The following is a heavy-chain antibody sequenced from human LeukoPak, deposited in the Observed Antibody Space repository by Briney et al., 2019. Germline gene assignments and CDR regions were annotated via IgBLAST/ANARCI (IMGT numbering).Heavy chain of an antibody. CDR2: INHNGNVN. D-gene: IGHD3-16*01. V-gene: IGHV3-7*03. CDR3: ARGGGLDV. J-gene: IGHJ6*02. CDR1: GFTFSSYW. Sequence: GGSLRLSCAASGFTFSSYWVNWARQAPGKGLEWVASINHNGNVNYYVDSVKGRFTISRDNAKNSLYLQMSNLRAEDTAVYFCARGGGLDVWGQGATVTVSS.